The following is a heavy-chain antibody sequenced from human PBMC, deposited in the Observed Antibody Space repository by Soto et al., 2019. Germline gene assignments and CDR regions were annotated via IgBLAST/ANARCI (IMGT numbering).Heavy chain of an antibody. CDR2: IYHSGST. CDR1: GGSISSSNW. V-gene: IGHV4-4*02. Sequence: SETLSLTCAVSGGSISSSNWWSWVRQPPGKGLEWIGEIYHSGSTNYNPSLKSRVTISVDKSKNQFSLKLSSVTAADTAVYYCARGPFLLRFLEWSFDYWGQGTLVTVS. D-gene: IGHD3-3*01. CDR3: ARGPFLLRFLEWSFDY. J-gene: IGHJ4*02.